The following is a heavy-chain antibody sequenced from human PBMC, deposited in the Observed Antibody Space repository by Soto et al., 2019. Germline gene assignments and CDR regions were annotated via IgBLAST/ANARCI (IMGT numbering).Heavy chain of an antibody. CDR2: IYYSGST. CDR1: GCSISSYY. CDR3: ARFRWASISSCGYYYYGMSG. J-gene: IGHJ6*02. Sequence: SETPSLTCTVYGCSISSYYWSWIRQPPGKGLEWIGYIYYSGSTNYNPSLKSRVTISVDTSKNQFSLKLSSVTAADTAVYYCARFRWASISSCGYYYYGMSGRAQRTTVPVSS. V-gene: IGHV4-59*01. D-gene: IGHD6-6*01.